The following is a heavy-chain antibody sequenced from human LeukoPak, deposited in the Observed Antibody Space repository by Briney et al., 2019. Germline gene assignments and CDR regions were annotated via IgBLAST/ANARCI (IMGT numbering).Heavy chain of an antibody. CDR3: ARGGSRGENYFDY. CDR2: IIPIFGTA. V-gene: IGHV1-69*05. J-gene: IGHJ4*02. Sequence: SVKVSCKASGGTFSSYAISWVRQAPGQGLEWMGRIIPIFGTANYAQKFQGRVTITTDESTSTAYMELSSLRSEDTAVYHCARGGSRGENYFDYWGQGTLVTVSS. CDR1: GGTFSSYA. D-gene: IGHD6-13*01.